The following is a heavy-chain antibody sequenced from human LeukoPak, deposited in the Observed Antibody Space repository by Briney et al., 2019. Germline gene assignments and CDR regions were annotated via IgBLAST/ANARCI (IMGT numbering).Heavy chain of an antibody. CDR1: GGSISSYY. Sequence: SQTLSLTCTVSGGSISSYYWSWIRQPPGKGLEWIGYIYYSGSTNYNPSLKSRVTISVDTSKNQFSLKLSSVTAADTAVYYCARERRFLEWLPEDYFDYWGQGTLVTVSS. D-gene: IGHD3-3*01. V-gene: IGHV4-59*01. J-gene: IGHJ4*02. CDR2: IYYSGST. CDR3: ARERRFLEWLPEDYFDY.